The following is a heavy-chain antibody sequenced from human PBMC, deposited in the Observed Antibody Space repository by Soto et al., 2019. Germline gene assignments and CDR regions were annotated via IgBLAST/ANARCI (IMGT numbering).Heavy chain of an antibody. D-gene: IGHD3-10*01. Sequence: QVQLVQSGAEVKKPGSSVKVSCKASGGTFSSYTISWVRQAPGQGLEWMGRIIPILGIANYAQKFQGRVTITADKSTSTAYMELSSLRSEDTAVYYCARGGRITMVRGVIPIYDYWGQGTLVTVSS. CDR3: ARGGRITMVRGVIPIYDY. CDR1: GGTFSSYT. J-gene: IGHJ4*02. V-gene: IGHV1-69*02. CDR2: IIPILGIA.